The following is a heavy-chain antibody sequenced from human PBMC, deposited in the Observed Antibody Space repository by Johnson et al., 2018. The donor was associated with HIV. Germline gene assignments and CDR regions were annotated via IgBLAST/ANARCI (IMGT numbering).Heavy chain of an antibody. V-gene: IGHV3-30*04. J-gene: IGHJ3*02. CDR3: ASQVRGLRLGVDAFDI. Sequence: QVQLVESGGGVVQPGRSLRLSCAASGFTFSSYAMHWVRQAPGKGLEWVANIKQDGSDKYYADSVKGRFTISRDNSKNTLYLQMNTLRVEDTAVYYCASQVRGLRLGVDAFDIWGQGTMVTVSS. CDR2: IKQDGSDK. CDR1: GFTFSSYA. D-gene: IGHD7-27*01.